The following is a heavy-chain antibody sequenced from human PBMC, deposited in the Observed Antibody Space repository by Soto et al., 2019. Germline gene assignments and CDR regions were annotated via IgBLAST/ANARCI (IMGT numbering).Heavy chain of an antibody. CDR2: IYYSGRT. CDR1: GGSVSSGSYY. J-gene: IGHJ6*02. D-gene: IGHD6-13*01. V-gene: IGHV4-61*01. Sequence: PSETLSLTCTVSGGSVSSGSYYWSWIRQPPGKGLEWIGYIYYSGRTNYNPSLKSRVTISVDTYNNQIYLKLSSVTAADTAVYYCVRDRDSRSWYVVVRRSPGSNSCSGMDVWGQGAAVTVSS. CDR3: VRDRDSRSWYVVVRRSPGSNSCSGMDV.